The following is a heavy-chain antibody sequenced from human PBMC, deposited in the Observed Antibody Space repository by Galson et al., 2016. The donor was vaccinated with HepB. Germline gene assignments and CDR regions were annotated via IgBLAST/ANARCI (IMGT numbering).Heavy chain of an antibody. J-gene: IGHJ6*02. CDR1: GFTFSGYG. D-gene: IGHD2-8*01. CDR3: AKVRYAIIDYYYGVDV. Sequence: SLRLSCAASGFTFSGYGMHWVRQAPGKGLEWVALTSYDGAKNYYADSVKGRFTISRDNSESSLYLQMKSPRPEDTAIYYCAKVRYAIIDYYYGVDVWGQGTTVTVSS. V-gene: IGHV3-30*18. CDR2: TSYDGAKN.